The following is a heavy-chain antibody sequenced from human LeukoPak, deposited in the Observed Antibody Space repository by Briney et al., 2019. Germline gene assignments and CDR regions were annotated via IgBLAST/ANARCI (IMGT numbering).Heavy chain of an antibody. D-gene: IGHD1-1*01. CDR3: ASLSNDDY. CDR1: GFTFSNYW. Sequence: GGSLRLSCAASGFTFSNYWMSWVRQAPGKGLEWVANIKNDGSKKYYVDSVKGRFTISRDNAKNSLYLQMNSLRVEDTAVYYCASLSNDDYWGQGTLVTVPS. J-gene: IGHJ4*02. V-gene: IGHV3-7*01. CDR2: IKNDGSKK.